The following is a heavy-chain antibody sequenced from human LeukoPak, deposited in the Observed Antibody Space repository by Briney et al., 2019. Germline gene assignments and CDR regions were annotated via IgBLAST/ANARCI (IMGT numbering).Heavy chain of an antibody. D-gene: IGHD3-10*01. CDR3: ARARYYYGSWSYSFDY. CDR1: GYTFTSYG. J-gene: IGHJ4*02. CDR2: ISAYNGNT. V-gene: IGHV1-18*01. Sequence: ASVKVSCKASGYTFTSYGISWVRQAPGQGLEWMGWISAYNGNTNYAQKLQGRVTMTTDTSTSTAYMELRSLRSDDTAVYYCARARYYYGSWSYSFDYWGQGTLATVSS.